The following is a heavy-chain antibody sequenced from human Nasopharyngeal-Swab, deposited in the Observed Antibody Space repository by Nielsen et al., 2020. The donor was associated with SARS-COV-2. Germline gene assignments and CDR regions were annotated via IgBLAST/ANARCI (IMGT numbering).Heavy chain of an antibody. J-gene: IGHJ4*02. Sequence: ASVKVSCKASGYTFTSYAMNWVRQAPGQGLEWMGWINTNTGNPTYDQGFTGRSVFSLDTSVSTAYLQICSLKAEDTAVYYCAVHSSGWYLPSDYWGQGTLVTVSS. V-gene: IGHV7-4-1*01. D-gene: IGHD6-19*01. CDR2: INTNTGNP. CDR3: AVHSSGWYLPSDY. CDR1: GYTFTSYA.